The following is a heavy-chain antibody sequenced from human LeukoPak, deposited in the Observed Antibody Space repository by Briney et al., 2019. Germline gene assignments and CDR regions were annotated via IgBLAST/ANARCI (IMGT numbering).Heavy chain of an antibody. CDR1: GFTFSSYW. J-gene: IGHJ4*02. CDR3: ASGYSYGSLYYFDY. V-gene: IGHV3-7*01. Sequence: GGSLRLSCAASGFTFSSYWMSWVRQAPGKGLEWVANIKQDGSEKYYVDSVKGRFTISRDNAKNSPYLQMNSLRAEDTAVYYCASGYSYGSLYYFDYWGQGTLVTVSS. CDR2: IKQDGSEK. D-gene: IGHD5-18*01.